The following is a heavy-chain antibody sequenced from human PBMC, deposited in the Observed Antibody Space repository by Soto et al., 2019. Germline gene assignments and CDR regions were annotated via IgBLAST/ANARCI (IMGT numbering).Heavy chain of an antibody. V-gene: IGHV1-69*01. J-gene: IGHJ4*02. D-gene: IGHD6-19*01. CDR3: ATSGWYPHSGHFDY. CDR2: IIPIFGTA. Sequence: QVQLVQSGAEVKKPGSSVQVSCKASGGTFSSYAISWVRQAPGHGLEWMGGIIPIFGTANYAQKFQGRVTITADESTSTAYMELSSLRSEDTAVYYCATSGWYPHSGHFDYWGQGTLVTVSS. CDR1: GGTFSSYA.